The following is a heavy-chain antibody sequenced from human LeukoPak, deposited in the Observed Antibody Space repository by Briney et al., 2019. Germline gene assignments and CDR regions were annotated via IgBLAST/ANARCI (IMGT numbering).Heavy chain of an antibody. CDR3: ARDDVAAAGLDY. CDR1: GGTFSIYA. V-gene: IGHV1-69*13. Sequence: SVKVSFKASGGTFSIYAISWVRQAPGEGVEWMGGIIPIFGTANYAQKFQGRVTITADESTSTAYMELSSLRSEDTAVYYCARDDVAAAGLDYWGQGTLVTVSS. J-gene: IGHJ4*02. CDR2: IIPIFGTA. D-gene: IGHD6-13*01.